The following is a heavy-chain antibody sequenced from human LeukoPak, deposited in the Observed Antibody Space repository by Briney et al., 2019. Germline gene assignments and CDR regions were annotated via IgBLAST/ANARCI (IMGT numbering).Heavy chain of an antibody. Sequence: GESLKISCEGSGYSFTSSWMGWVRQMPGKGLEWMGIIYPGDSDIRYSPSFQGQVTISADKSITTAYLQWSSLKASDTAIYYCARGLYCSGGSCRFDYWGQGTLVTVSS. V-gene: IGHV5-51*01. D-gene: IGHD2-15*01. CDR1: GYSFTSSW. CDR2: IYPGDSDI. CDR3: ARGLYCSGGSCRFDY. J-gene: IGHJ4*02.